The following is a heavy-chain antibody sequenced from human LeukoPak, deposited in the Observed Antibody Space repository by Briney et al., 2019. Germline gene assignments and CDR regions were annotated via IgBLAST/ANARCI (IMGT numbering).Heavy chain of an antibody. J-gene: IGHJ4*02. CDR1: GYTFTSYG. D-gene: IGHD3-3*01. CDR2: ISAYNGNT. CDR3: ARVWSGYTPGFDY. V-gene: IGHV1-18*01. Sequence: EASVKVSCKASGYTFTSYGISWVRQAPGQGLEWMGWISAYNGNTNYAQKLQGRVTMTTDTSTSTAYVELRSLRSDDTAVYYCARVWSGYTPGFDYWGQGTLVTVSS.